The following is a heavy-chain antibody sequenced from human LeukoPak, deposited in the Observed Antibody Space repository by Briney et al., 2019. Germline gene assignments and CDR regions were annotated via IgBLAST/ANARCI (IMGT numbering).Heavy chain of an antibody. CDR2: ISAYNGNT. CDR1: GYTFVRYG. V-gene: IGHV1-18*01. J-gene: IGHJ6*02. D-gene: IGHD5-18*01. Sequence: AASVKASCKASGYTFVRYGVSWVRQAPGQGPEWMGWISAYNGNTNYAQKFQGRVTMTTDTSTSTAYMDLRSLRSDDTAVYYCAKDEYSFGYYYYGMDVWGQGTTVTVSS. CDR3: AKDEYSFGYYYYGMDV.